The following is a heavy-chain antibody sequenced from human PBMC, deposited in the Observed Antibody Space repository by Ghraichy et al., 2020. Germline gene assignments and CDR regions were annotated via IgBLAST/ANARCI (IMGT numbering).Heavy chain of an antibody. CDR3: ARDFRFGEDGAY. V-gene: IGHV3-30-3*01. CDR1: GFTFSSYA. D-gene: IGHD3-10*01. CDR2: ISYDGINK. Sequence: GESLNISCAASGFTFSSYAMHWVRQAPGKGLEWVAVISYDGINKYYADSVKGRFTSSRDNSKNTLYLQMNSLRAEDTAVYYCARDFRFGEDGAYWGQGTLVTVSS. J-gene: IGHJ4*02.